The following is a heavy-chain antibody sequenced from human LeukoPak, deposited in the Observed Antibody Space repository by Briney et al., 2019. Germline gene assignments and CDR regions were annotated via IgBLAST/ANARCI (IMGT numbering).Heavy chain of an antibody. CDR2: INPNSGGT. CDR3: ARVTAMVRGLGMDV. CDR1: GYTFTGYY. J-gene: IGHJ6*02. Sequence: ASVKLSCKASGYTFTGYYMHWVRQAPGQGLEWMGWINPNSGGTNYAQKFQGRVTMTRDTSISTAYMELSRLRSDDTAVYYCARVTAMVRGLGMDVWGQGTTVTVSS. D-gene: IGHD5-18*01. V-gene: IGHV1-2*02.